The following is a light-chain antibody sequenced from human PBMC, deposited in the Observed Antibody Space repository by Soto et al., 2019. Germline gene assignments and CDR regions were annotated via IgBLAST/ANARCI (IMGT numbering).Light chain of an antibody. CDR2: EVT. CDR3: CSYVGGNNFF. V-gene: IGLV2-8*01. CDR1: SSVVGGYNY. J-gene: IGLJ2*01. Sequence: QSALTQPPSASGSPGQSVTISCTGTSSVVGGYNYVSWYQQHPGKAPQLMIYEVTKRPSGVPDRFSGSNSGSTASLTVSGLQAEDEADYYCCSYVGGNNFFFGGGTKLTVL.